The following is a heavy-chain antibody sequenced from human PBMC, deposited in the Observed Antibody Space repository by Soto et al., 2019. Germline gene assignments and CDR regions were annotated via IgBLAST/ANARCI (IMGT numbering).Heavy chain of an antibody. D-gene: IGHD6-6*01. V-gene: IGHV4-4*07. CDR1: SGSISSYY. Sequence: SETLSLTCTVSSGSISSYYWSWIRQPAGKGLERIGRIYTSGSTNYNPSLKSRVTMSVDTSKNQFSLKLSSVTAADTAVYYCARGVAARPGYYYGLDVWGQGTTVTVSS. CDR3: ARGVAARPGYYYGLDV. J-gene: IGHJ6*02. CDR2: IYTSGST.